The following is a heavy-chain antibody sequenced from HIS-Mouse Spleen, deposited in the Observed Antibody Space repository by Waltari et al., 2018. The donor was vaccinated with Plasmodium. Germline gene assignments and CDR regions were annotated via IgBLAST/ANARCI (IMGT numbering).Heavy chain of an antibody. D-gene: IGHD6-13*01. CDR1: GYTFTGYS. CDR2: INPNSGGT. J-gene: IGHJ1*01. Sequence: QVQLVQSGAEVKKPGASVTVSCKASGYTFTGYSMHWVRQAPGQGLEWMGWINPNSGGTNYAQKFQGRVTMTRHTSISPAYRELSRLRSDDTAVYYCARVLGYKAAAGTFVEYFQHWGQGTLVTVSS. V-gene: IGHV1-2*02. CDR3: ARVLGYKAAAGTFVEYFQH.